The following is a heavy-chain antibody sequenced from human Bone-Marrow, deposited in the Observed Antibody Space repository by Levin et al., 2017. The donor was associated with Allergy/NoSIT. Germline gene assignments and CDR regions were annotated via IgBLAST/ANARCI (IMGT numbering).Heavy chain of an antibody. V-gene: IGHV1-46*01. Sequence: GESLKISCKASGYSFMAYYLHWVRQAPGQGLEWMGVVNPAGDTTSYARQFEGRVTMTSDTSTTTVDMELHSLKVEDSATYFCARNRKMKQKYSGTVYEYYGMDVWGQGTTVVVSS. D-gene: IGHD1-26*01. CDR1: GYSFMAYY. CDR3: ARNRKMKQKYSGTVYEYYGMDV. J-gene: IGHJ6*02. CDR2: VNPAGDTT.